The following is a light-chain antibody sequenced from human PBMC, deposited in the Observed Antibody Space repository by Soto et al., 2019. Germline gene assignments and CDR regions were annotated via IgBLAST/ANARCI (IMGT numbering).Light chain of an antibody. CDR3: CSYAGSSTFVYV. Sequence: SALTQPASVSGSPGQSITISCTGTSSDVGSYNLVSWYQQHPGKAPKLMIYEVSKRPSGVSNRFSGPKSGNTASLTISGLQAEDEADYYCCSYAGSSTFVYVFGTGTKVTVL. J-gene: IGLJ1*01. CDR2: EVS. V-gene: IGLV2-23*02. CDR1: SSDVGSYNL.